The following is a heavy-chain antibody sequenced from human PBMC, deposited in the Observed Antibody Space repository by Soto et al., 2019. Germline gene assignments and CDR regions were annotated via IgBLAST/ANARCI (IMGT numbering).Heavy chain of an antibody. D-gene: IGHD3-3*01. CDR2: IWYDGSNK. V-gene: IGHV3-33*01. J-gene: IGHJ3*02. CDR1: GFTFSNYG. Sequence: GGSLRLSCAASGFTFSNYGMHWVRQAPGKGLEWVAVIWYDGSNKYYADSVKGRFTISRDNSKNTLYLQMNSLRAEDTAVYYCARARSTIFDAFDIWGQGTMVTVSS. CDR3: ARARSTIFDAFDI.